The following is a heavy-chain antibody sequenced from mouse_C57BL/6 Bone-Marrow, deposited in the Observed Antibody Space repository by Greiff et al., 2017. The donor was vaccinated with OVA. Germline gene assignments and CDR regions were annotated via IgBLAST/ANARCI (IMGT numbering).Heavy chain of an antibody. CDR1: GYTFTDYN. CDR2: INPNNGGT. V-gene: IGHV1-22*01. Sequence: EVQLQQSGPELVKPGASVKMSCKASGYTFTDYNMHWVKQSHGKSLEWIGYINPNNGGTSYNQKFKGKATLTVNKSSSTAYMELRSLASEDSAVYYCARRDYGSSPWFAYWGQGTLVTVSA. J-gene: IGHJ3*01. D-gene: IGHD1-1*01. CDR3: ARRDYGSSPWFAY.